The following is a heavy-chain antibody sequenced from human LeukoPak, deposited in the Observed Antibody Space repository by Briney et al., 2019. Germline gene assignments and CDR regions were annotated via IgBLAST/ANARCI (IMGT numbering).Heavy chain of an antibody. CDR3: ARQYQQLGGDAFDI. J-gene: IGHJ3*02. D-gene: IGHD2-2*01. CDR1: GYTFTGHH. CDR2: INPNSGGT. V-gene: IGHV1-2*02. Sequence: ASVKVSCKASGYTFTGHHMHWVRQAPGQGLEWMGWINPNSGGTNYAQKFQGRVTMTRDTSISTAYMELSRLRSDDTAVYYCARQYQQLGGDAFDIWGQGTMVTVSS.